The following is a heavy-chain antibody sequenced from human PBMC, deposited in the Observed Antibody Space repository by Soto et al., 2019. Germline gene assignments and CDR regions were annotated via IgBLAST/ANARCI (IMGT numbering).Heavy chain of an antibody. CDR3: ARAVIQLWSNGMDA. CDR2: IYYSGST. D-gene: IGHD5-18*01. V-gene: IGHV4-31*03. CDR1: GGSISSGGYY. Sequence: SETLFLTCTVSGGSISSGGYYWSWIRQHPGKGLGWIGYIYYSGSTYYNPSLKCRVTISVDTSKNQFSLKLSSVTAADTAVYYCARAVIQLWSNGMDAWGQVTTVTVSS. J-gene: IGHJ6*02.